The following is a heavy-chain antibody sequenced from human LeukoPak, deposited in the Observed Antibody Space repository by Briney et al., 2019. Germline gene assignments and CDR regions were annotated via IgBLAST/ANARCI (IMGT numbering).Heavy chain of an antibody. CDR2: ISDSSSTI. J-gene: IGHJ4*02. V-gene: IGHV3-48*03. CDR1: GFTFSCYG. Sequence: PGGSLRLSCAASGFTFSCYGMNWGRQAPGKGLGWVSYISDSSSTIYYADSVKGRLTITRDNAKNSLYLQMNSLRAEDTAVYYCARWGATGYGDYWGQGTLVTVSS. D-gene: IGHD3-9*01. CDR3: ARWGATGYGDY.